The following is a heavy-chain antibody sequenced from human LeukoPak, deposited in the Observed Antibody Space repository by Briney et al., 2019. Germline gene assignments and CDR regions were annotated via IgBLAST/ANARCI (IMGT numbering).Heavy chain of an antibody. D-gene: IGHD3-3*01. CDR3: ARLSFLGVAHPSY. Sequence: PSETLSLTCAVSGYSISSGYYWGWIRQPPGKGLEWIGSIYHSGSTYYNPSLKSRVTISVDTSKKQFSLKLSSVTAADTAVYYCARLSFLGVAHPSYWGQGTLVTVSS. CDR2: IYHSGST. V-gene: IGHV4-38-2*01. J-gene: IGHJ4*02. CDR1: GYSISSGYY.